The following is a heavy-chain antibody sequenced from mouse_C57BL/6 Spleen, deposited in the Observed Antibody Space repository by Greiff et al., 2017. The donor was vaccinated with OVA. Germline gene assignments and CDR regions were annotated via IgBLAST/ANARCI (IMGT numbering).Heavy chain of an antibody. Sequence: VKLQQSGAELVRPGSSVKLSCKASGYTFTSYWMHWVKQRPIQGLEWIGNIDPSDSETHYNQKFKDKATLTVDKSSSTAYMQLSSLTSEDSAVYYCARDDYFDYWGQGTTLTVSS. J-gene: IGHJ2*01. CDR1: GYTFTSYW. V-gene: IGHV1-52*01. CDR3: ARDDYFDY. D-gene: IGHD2-3*01. CDR2: IDPSDSET.